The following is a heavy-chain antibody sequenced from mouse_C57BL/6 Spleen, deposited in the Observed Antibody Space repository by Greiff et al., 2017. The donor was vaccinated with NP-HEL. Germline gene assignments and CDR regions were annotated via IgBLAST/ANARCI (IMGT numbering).Heavy chain of an antibody. CDR1: GFTFSSYG. CDR3: ARQRDYYGSSYLAY. J-gene: IGHJ3*01. Sequence: EVKLMESGGDLVKPGGSLKLSCAASGFTFSSYGMSWVRQTPDKRLEWVATISSGGSYTYYPDSVKGRFTISRDNAKNTLYLQMSSLKSEDTAMYYCARQRDYYGSSYLAYWGQGTLVTVSA. V-gene: IGHV5-6*01. CDR2: ISSGGSYT. D-gene: IGHD1-1*01.